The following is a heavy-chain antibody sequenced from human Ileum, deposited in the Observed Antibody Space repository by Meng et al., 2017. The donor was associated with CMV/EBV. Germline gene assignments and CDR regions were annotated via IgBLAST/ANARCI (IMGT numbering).Heavy chain of an antibody. J-gene: IGHJ4*02. V-gene: IGHV3-23*05. CDR2: SSSGGTT. CDR1: GLKCGFDA. D-gene: IGHD1-14*01. CDR3: AKRGPPGEPYIDS. Sequence: GLKCGFDAMGWVAQARGKGMEGVSGSSSGGTTYYADSGKDRLTISSDNSKISLLLQMNNLKPDDTARFHCAKRGPPGEPYIDSWGPGTLVTVSS.